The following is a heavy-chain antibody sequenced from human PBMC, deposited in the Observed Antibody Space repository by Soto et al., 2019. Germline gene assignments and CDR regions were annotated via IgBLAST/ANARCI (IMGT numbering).Heavy chain of an antibody. CDR2: IDADGNTK. J-gene: IGHJ4*02. D-gene: IGHD2-21*01. CDR1: GFIFRSHA. V-gene: IGHV3-30-3*01. Sequence: QVHLVESGGGGVQPGGSLRLSCAVSGFIFRSHAVLWVRQAPGKGLEWVALIDADGNTKWYAESVKGRFTTSRDNSKNRMYLQMNGLRVEDTAVYYCARDDEGWSDCDLGYGGQGALVTVSS. CDR3: ARDDEGWSDCDLGY.